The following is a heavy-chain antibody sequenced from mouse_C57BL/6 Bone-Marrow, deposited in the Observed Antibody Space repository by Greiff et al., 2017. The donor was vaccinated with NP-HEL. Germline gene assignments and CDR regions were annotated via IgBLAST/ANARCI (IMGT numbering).Heavy chain of an antibody. V-gene: IGHV1-50*01. CDR1: GYTFTSYW. CDR3: ARGGYASYAMDY. J-gene: IGHJ4*01. D-gene: IGHD2-2*01. Sequence: QVQLQQPGAELVKPGASVKLSCKASGYTFTSYWMQWVKQRPGQGLEWIGEIDPSDSYTNYNQKFKGKATLTVDTSSSTAYMQLSSLTSEDAAVDYCARGGYASYAMDYWGQGTSVTVSS. CDR2: IDPSDSYT.